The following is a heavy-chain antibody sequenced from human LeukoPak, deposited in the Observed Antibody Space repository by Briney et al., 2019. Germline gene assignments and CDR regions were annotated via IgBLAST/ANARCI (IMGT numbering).Heavy chain of an antibody. Sequence: ASVKVSCKASGGTLNNFAISWVRQAPGQGLEWMGWISAYNGNTNYAQKLQGRVTMTTDTSTSTAYMELRSLRSDDTAVYYCARESGWWLRVLDYWGQGTLVTVSS. J-gene: IGHJ4*02. D-gene: IGHD5-12*01. CDR2: ISAYNGNT. CDR1: GGTLNNFA. CDR3: ARESGWWLRVLDY. V-gene: IGHV1-18*01.